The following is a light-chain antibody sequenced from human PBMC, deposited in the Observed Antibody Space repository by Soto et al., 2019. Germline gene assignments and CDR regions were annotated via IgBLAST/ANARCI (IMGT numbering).Light chain of an antibody. Sequence: QSVLTQPPSVSAAPGQEVTISCSGSSSNIGNNYVSWYQQFPGAAPKLLIYENNKRPSGIPDRFSGSKSGASGTLGIAGVQAGDEAAYYCASWDGRLNAGVFGGGTKLTVL. CDR2: ENN. V-gene: IGLV1-51*02. J-gene: IGLJ3*02. CDR3: ASWDGRLNAGV. CDR1: SSNIGNNY.